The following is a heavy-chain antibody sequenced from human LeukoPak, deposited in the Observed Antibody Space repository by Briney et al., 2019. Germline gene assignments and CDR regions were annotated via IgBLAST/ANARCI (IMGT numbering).Heavy chain of an antibody. CDR2: IYTSGST. Sequence: NPSQTLSLTCTVSGGSISSGSYYWSWIRQPAGKGLEWIGRIYTSGSTNYNPSLKSRVTISVDTSKNQFSLKLSSVTAADTAVYYCARGERQYQLLWDFYYYYMDVWGEGTTVTVSS. D-gene: IGHD2-2*01. V-gene: IGHV4-61*02. CDR3: ARGERQYQLLWDFYYYYMDV. J-gene: IGHJ6*03. CDR1: GGSISSGSYY.